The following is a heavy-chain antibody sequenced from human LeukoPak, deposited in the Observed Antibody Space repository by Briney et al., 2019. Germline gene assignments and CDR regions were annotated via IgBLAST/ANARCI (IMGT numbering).Heavy chain of an antibody. J-gene: IGHJ4*02. CDR1: GGSFSGYY. CDR2: INHSGST. CDR3: ARHPLLWFGPSGRFDY. D-gene: IGHD3-10*01. V-gene: IGHV4-34*01. Sequence: PSETLSLTCAVYGGSFSGYYWSWIRQPPGKGLEWIGEINHSGSTNYNPSLKSRVTISVDTSKNQFSLKLSSVTAADTAVYYCARHPLLWFGPSGRFDYWGQGTLVTVSS.